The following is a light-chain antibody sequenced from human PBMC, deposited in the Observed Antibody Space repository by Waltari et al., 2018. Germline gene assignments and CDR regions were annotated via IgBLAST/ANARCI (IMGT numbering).Light chain of an antibody. CDR3: CSYAGSYTYV. J-gene: IGLJ1*01. CDR1: SRAVGGYTY. CDR2: DVS. V-gene: IGLV2-11*01. Sequence: QSALTQPRSVSGSPGQSVTISCTGTSRAVGGYTYVSWYQQHPGKAPNLMIYDVSKRPSGVPDRFSGSKSGNTASLTISGLQAEDEADYYCCSYAGSYTYVFGTGTKVTVL.